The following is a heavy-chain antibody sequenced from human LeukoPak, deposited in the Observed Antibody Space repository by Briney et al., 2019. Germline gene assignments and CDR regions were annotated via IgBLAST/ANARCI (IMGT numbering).Heavy chain of an antibody. CDR2: IKEDGNEK. D-gene: IGHD3-10*01. Sequence: GGSLRLSCAASGFMFSSSWMNWVRQAPGKGPEWVATIKEDGNEKYYVDSVKGRLTISRDNAKNSLFLLMSTLRAEDTAVYYCARGGSGSSWGQGTLVIVSS. CDR3: ARGGSGSS. V-gene: IGHV3-7*04. CDR1: GFMFSSSW. J-gene: IGHJ5*02.